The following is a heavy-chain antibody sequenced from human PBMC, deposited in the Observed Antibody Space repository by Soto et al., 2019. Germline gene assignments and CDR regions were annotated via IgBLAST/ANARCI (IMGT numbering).Heavy chain of an antibody. CDR1: GFTFSGSA. Sequence: GGSLRLSFAASGFTFSGSAMHWVRQASGKVLEWVGRIRSKANSYATAYAASVKGRFTISRDDSKNTAYLQMNSLKTEDTAVYYCTSTRTFFYDYGDYRYYGMGVWGQGTTVTVSS. J-gene: IGHJ6*02. CDR2: IRSKANSYAT. V-gene: IGHV3-73*01. CDR3: TSTRTFFYDYGDYRYYGMGV. D-gene: IGHD4-17*01.